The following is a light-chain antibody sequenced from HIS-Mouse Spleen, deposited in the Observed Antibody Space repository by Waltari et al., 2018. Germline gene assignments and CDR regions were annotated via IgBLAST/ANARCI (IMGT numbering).Light chain of an antibody. CDR3: YSTDSSGNHRV. Sequence: YELTQPPSVSVSPGQTARITCSGDALTKKYAYWYQQKSGQAPVLVIYEDSKRPAGIPERFSGSSSGTMATLTISGAQVEDEADYYCYSTDSSGNHRVFGGGTKLTVL. CDR2: EDS. J-gene: IGLJ2*01. V-gene: IGLV3-10*01. CDR1: ALTKKY.